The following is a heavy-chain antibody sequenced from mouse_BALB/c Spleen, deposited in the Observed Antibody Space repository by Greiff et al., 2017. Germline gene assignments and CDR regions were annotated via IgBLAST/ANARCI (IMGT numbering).Heavy chain of an antibody. D-gene: IGHD1-1*01. Sequence: EVKLQESGAELVKPGASVKLSCTASGFNIKDTYMHWVKQRPEQGLEWIGRIDPANGNTKYDPKFQGKATITADTSSNTAYLQLSSLTSEDTAVYYCASLYYYGSRGFAYWGQGTLVTVSA. J-gene: IGHJ3*01. CDR1: GFNIKDTY. V-gene: IGHV14-3*02. CDR2: IDPANGNT. CDR3: ASLYYYGSRGFAY.